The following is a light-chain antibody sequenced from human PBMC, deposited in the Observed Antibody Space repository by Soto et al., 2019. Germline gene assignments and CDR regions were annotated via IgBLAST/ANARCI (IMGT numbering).Light chain of an antibody. CDR1: QSISSY. Sequence: DIQMTQSPSSLSASVGDRVTITCRASQSISSYLNWYRQKPGKPPKLLIYAASSLQSGVPSRFSGSGSGTDFTLTISSLQPEDFAPYYCQQSYNAPITFGPGTKVDIK. CDR2: AAS. J-gene: IGKJ3*01. V-gene: IGKV1-39*01. CDR3: QQSYNAPIT.